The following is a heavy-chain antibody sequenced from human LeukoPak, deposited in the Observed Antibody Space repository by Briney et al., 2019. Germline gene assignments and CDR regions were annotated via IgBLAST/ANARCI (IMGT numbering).Heavy chain of an antibody. CDR1: GFTFSSIA. J-gene: IGHJ4*02. V-gene: IGHV3-23*01. Sequence: GGSLRLSCAASGFTFSSIAMSWVRQAPDKGLEWVSTISGSGGGTYYADSVKGRFTISRDDSKNTLYLQMNSLRADDTAVYYCAKDLGRYRSNFFDYWGQGNLVTVSS. CDR3: AKDLGRYRSNFFDY. CDR2: ISGSGGGT. D-gene: IGHD1-26*01.